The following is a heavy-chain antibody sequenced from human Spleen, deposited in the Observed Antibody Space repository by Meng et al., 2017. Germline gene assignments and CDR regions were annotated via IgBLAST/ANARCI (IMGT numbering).Heavy chain of an antibody. CDR3: VYGYYDYFES. CDR2: ISAYSGDT. J-gene: IGHJ4*02. D-gene: IGHD5-18*01. V-gene: IGHV1-18*04. CDR1: GYSFTSYW. Sequence: GGSLRLSCKGSGYSFTSYWIGWVRQAPGQGLKWMGWISAYSGDTNYAHNLQGRVTMTTDTSTSTAFMEVRSLRSDDTAVYYCVYGYYDYFESWGQGTLVTVSS.